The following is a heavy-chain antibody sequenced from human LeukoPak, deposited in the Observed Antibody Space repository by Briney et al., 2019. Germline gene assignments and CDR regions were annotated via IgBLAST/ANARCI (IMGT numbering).Heavy chain of an antibody. CDR1: GGSFSNYY. CDR3: ASVYLGYCSSTSCPIDY. CDR2: INHSGST. V-gene: IGHV4-34*01. J-gene: IGHJ4*02. D-gene: IGHD2-2*01. Sequence: PSETLSLTCAVYGGSFSNYYWSWIRQPPGKGLEWIGEINHSGSTNYNPSLKSRVTISVDTSKKQFSLKLSSVTAADTAVYYCASVYLGYCSSTSCPIDYWGQGTLVTVSS.